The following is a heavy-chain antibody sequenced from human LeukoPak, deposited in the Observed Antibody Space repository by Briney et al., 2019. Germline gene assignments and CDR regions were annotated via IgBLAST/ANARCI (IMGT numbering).Heavy chain of an antibody. J-gene: IGHJ4*02. V-gene: IGHV3-74*01. CDR3: AREMATISGVDY. CDR2: INSDGSST. D-gene: IGHD5-24*01. CDR1: GFTFSSYW. Sequence: GGSLRLSCAASGFTFSSYWMHWVRQAPGKGLVWVSRINSDGSSTSYADSVKGRFTIARGNDKNTLYLQMNSLRAEDTAVYYCAREMATISGVDYWGQGTLVTVSS.